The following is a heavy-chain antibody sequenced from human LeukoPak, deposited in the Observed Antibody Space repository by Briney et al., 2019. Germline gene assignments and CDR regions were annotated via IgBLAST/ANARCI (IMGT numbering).Heavy chain of an antibody. CDR3: ARGIPGRSIDY. CDR2: INHSGST. J-gene: IGHJ4*02. V-gene: IGHV4-34*01. CDR1: GGSFGGYY. D-gene: IGHD3-16*02. Sequence: PSETLSLTCAVYGGSFGGYYWSWIRQPPGKGLEWIGEINHSGSTNYNPSLKSRVTISVDTSKNQFSLRLTSVTAADTAVYYCARGIPGRSIDYWGQGTLVTVSS.